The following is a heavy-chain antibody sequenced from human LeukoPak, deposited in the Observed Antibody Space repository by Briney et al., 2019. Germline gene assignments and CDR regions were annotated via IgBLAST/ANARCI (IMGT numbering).Heavy chain of an antibody. J-gene: IGHJ4*02. CDR1: GGSISSGGYY. D-gene: IGHD3-10*01. V-gene: IGHV4-31*03. CDR2: IYYSGST. CDR3: AREERYYYGSGSAYYFDY. Sequence: PSETLSLTCTVSGGSISSGGYYWSWIRQHPGKGLEWIGYIYYSGSTYYNPSLKSRVTISVDTSKNQFSLKLSSVTAADTAVYYCAREERYYYGSGSAYYFDYWGQGTLVTVSS.